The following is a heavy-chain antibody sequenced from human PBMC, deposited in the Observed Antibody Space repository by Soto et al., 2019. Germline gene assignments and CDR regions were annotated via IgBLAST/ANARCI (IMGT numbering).Heavy chain of an antibody. J-gene: IGHJ4*02. CDR2: IDWDEDR. CDR3: ARMRSDYDSSGLDY. D-gene: IGHD3-22*01. Sequence: GPTLVNPTETLTLTCTFSGFSLSTSGMRVSWIRQAPGKALEWLARIDWDEDRFYSTSLKTRLTISKDTSKNQVVLTMTKMDPVDTATYYCARMRSDYDSSGLDYWGQGILVTVSS. V-gene: IGHV2-70*04. CDR1: GFSLSTSGMR.